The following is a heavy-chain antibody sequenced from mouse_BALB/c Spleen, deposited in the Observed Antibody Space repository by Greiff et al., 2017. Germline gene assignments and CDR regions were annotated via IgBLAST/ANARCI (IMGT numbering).Heavy chain of an antibody. J-gene: IGHJ2*01. D-gene: IGHD1-1*01. CDR3: ARGDYGPYY. V-gene: IGHV5-17*02. CDR2: ISSGSSTI. CDR1: GFTFSSFG. Sequence: EVQGVESGGGLVQPGGSRKLSCAASGFTFSSFGMHWVRQAPEKGLEWVAYISSGSSTIYYADTVKGRFTISRDNPKNTLFLQMTSLRSEDTAMYYCARGDYGPYYWGQATTLTVSS.